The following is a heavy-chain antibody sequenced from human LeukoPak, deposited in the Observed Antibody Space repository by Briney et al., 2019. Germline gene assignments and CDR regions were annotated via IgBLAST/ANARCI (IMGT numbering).Heavy chain of an antibody. CDR3: ASLSGWGNYYYYYGMDV. CDR2: MNPNSGNT. D-gene: IGHD6-19*01. V-gene: IGHV1-8*01. CDR1: GYTFTSYD. Sequence: ASVKVSCEASGYTFTSYDINWVRQATGQGLEWMGWMNPNSGNTGYAQKFQGRVTMTRNTSISTAYMELSSLRSEDTAVYYCASLSGWGNYYYYYGMDVWGQGTTVTVSS. J-gene: IGHJ6*02.